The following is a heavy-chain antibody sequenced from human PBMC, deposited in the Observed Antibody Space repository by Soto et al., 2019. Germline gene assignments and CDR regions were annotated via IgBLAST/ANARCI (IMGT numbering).Heavy chain of an antibody. J-gene: IGHJ4*01. CDR3: ARISGYSYGLPPYFDY. CDR2: IYYSGST. D-gene: IGHD5-18*01. V-gene: IGHV4-61*01. Sequence: QVQLQESGPGLVKPSETLSLTCTVSGGSVSSGSYYWSWIRQPPGKGLEWIGYIYYSGSTNYNPSLKSRVTISVDTSKNQFSLKLSSVTAADTAVYYCARISGYSYGLPPYFDYWGHGTLITVFS. CDR1: GGSVSSGSYY.